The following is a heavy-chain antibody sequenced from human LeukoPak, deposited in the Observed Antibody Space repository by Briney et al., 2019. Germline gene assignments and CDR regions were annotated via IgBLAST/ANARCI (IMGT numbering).Heavy chain of an antibody. Sequence: GESLKISCKGSGYHFPTYWLGWVRQMPGKGLEWMGIIYPNDSDTRYSPSFQGHVSISANNYTSTAYLQWTRLKSSDSGIYYCARRHWNTGGIDYWGQGTLVTVSS. CDR3: ARRHWNTGGIDY. CDR2: IYPNDSDT. V-gene: IGHV5-51*01. CDR1: GYHFPTYW. J-gene: IGHJ4*02. D-gene: IGHD1-1*01.